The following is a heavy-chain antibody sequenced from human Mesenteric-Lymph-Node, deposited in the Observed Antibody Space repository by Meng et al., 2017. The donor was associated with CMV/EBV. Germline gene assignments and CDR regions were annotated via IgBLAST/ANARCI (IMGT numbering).Heavy chain of an antibody. CDR3: ARGLETGGPLLYPYYFYYAMDV. V-gene: IGHV1-18*01. CDR1: GYTFMNYG. D-gene: IGHD2-2*02. CDR2: IRAYNGHT. Sequence: ASVTVSCKASGYTFMNYGFNWVRPAPGQGLEWMGWIRAYNGHTNYAQKFQGRVTLTRDTSTSTAYMELRSLRSDDTAVYYCARGLETGGPLLYPYYFYYAMDVWGQGTTVTVSS. J-gene: IGHJ6*02.